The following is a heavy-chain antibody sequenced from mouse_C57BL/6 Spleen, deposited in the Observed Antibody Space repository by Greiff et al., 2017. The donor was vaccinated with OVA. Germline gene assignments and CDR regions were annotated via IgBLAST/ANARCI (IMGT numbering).Heavy chain of an antibody. J-gene: IGHJ1*03. V-gene: IGHV6-6*01. Sequence: EVQLVESGGGLVQPGGSMKLSCAASGFTFSDAWMDWVRQSPEKGLEWVAEIRNKANNHATYYAESVKGRFTISRDDSKSSVYLQMNSLRAEDTGIYYCTRVYDYDGWYFDVWGTGTTVTVSS. CDR1: GFTFSDAW. CDR2: IRNKANNHAT. CDR3: TRVYDYDGWYFDV. D-gene: IGHD2-4*01.